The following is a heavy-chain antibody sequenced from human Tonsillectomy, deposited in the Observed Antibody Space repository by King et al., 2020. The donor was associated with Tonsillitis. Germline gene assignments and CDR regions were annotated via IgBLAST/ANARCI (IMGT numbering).Heavy chain of an antibody. J-gene: IGHJ4*02. Sequence: VQLVESGGGLVQPGGSLRLSCAASGFTLSSYWMSWVRQAPGKGLEWVANIKQDESEKNFVDSVKGRFTISRDNARNSLYLQMNSLRAEDTAVYYCAGVRARERDSSGYEAVDYWGQGTLVTVSS. CDR2: IKQDESEK. D-gene: IGHD3-22*01. V-gene: IGHV3-7*03. CDR1: GFTLSSYW. CDR3: AGVRARERDSSGYEAVDY.